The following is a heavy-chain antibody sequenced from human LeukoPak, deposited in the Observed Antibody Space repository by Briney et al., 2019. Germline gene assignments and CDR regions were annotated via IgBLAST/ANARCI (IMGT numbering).Heavy chain of an antibody. V-gene: IGHV4-59*01. J-gene: IGHJ3*02. CDR1: GGSIISYY. Sequence: PSETLSLTCTVSGGSIISYYWSWIRQPPGKGLEWIGYIYYSGSTNYNPSLNSRVTISVDTSKYHFSLKLSSVTAADKAVYYCARALRYYYDAFDIWGQGTMVTVSS. CDR2: IYYSGST. CDR3: ARALRYYYDAFDI. D-gene: IGHD3-10*01.